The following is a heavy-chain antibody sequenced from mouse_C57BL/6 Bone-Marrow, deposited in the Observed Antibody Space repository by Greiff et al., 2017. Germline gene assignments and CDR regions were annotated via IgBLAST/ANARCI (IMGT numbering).Heavy chain of an antibody. Sequence: VQLQQSGAELVRPGASVKLSCTASGFNIKDYYMHWVKQRPEQGLEWIGRIDPEDGDTEYAPKFQGKATMTADKSSNTAYLQLSNLTSADTAVYYCTPDEYPFAYWGQGTLVTVSA. CDR2: IDPEDGDT. V-gene: IGHV14-1*01. CDR1: GFNIKDYY. J-gene: IGHJ3*01. CDR3: TPDEYPFAY. D-gene: IGHD5-1*01.